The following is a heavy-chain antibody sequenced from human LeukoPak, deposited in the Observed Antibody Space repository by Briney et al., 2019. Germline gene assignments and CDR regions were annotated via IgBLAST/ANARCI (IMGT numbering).Heavy chain of an antibody. CDR2: INHSGST. CDR3: ARGVSSSWSEYFQH. V-gene: IGHV4-34*01. CDR1: GGSFSGYY. J-gene: IGHJ1*01. D-gene: IGHD6-13*01. Sequence: PSETLSLTCAVYGGSFSGYYWSWIRQPPGKGLEWIGEINHSGSTNYNPSLKSRVTISVDTSKNQFSLKLSSVTAADTAVYYCARGVSSSWSEYFQHWGQGTLVTVSS.